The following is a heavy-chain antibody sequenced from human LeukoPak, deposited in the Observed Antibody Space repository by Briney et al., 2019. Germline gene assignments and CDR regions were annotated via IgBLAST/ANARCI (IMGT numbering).Heavy chain of an antibody. CDR3: ARSSITGTTTWFDP. CDR2: IYYSGST. CDR1: GGSISSYY. D-gene: IGHD1-7*01. J-gene: IGHJ5*02. Sequence: SETLSLTCTVSGGSISSYYWSWIRQPPGKGLEWIGYIYYSGSTNYNPSLKSRVTISVDTSKNQFSLKLSSVTAADTAVYYCARSSITGTTTWFDPWGQGTLVTVSS. V-gene: IGHV4-59*01.